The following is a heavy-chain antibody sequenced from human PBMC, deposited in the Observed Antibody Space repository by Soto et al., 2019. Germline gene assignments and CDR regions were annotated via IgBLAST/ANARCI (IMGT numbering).Heavy chain of an antibody. CDR3: ASGGAGSGPFTWELPDH. CDR1: GNTFSYRY. D-gene: IGHD1-26*01. J-gene: IGHJ4*02. Sequence: QMQLVQSVAEVTNTGSSGTVSCQALGNTFSYRYLHWVRQAPGQALEWMGWIAPFSGDVDYAQKFQERVTLPRDRSINTAYMRMSSLRSEDTAIYFCASGGAGSGPFTWELPDHWGQGTLVTVSS. V-gene: IGHV1-45*02. CDR2: IAPFSGDV.